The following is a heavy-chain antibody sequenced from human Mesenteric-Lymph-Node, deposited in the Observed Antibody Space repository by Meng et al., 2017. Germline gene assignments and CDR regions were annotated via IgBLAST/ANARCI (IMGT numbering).Heavy chain of an antibody. Sequence: QVQLQDAGPGRVTPSETLSLTCTVAGGSISSYYWSWIRQPAGKGLEWIGRIYTSGSTNYNPSLKSRVTMSVDTSKNQFSLKLSSVTAADTAVYYYARFIRSEQWLWFDPWGQGTLVTVSS. CDR3: ARFIRSEQWLWFDP. CDR1: GGSISSYY. D-gene: IGHD6-19*01. CDR2: IYTSGST. J-gene: IGHJ5*02. V-gene: IGHV4-4*07.